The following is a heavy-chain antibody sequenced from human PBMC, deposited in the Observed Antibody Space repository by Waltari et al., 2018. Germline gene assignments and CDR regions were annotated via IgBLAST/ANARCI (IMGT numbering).Heavy chain of an antibody. V-gene: IGHV3-30-3*01. CDR1: GFTFSSYA. CDR3: ARDRLKRIKYYFDY. Sequence: QVQLVESGGGVVQPGRSLRLSCAASGFTFSSYAMHWVRQAPGKGLEWVAVISYDGSNKYYADSVKGRFTISRDNSKNTLYLQMNSLRAEDTAVYYCARDRLKRIKYYFDYWGQGTLVTVSS. D-gene: IGHD5-12*01. CDR2: ISYDGSNK. J-gene: IGHJ4*02.